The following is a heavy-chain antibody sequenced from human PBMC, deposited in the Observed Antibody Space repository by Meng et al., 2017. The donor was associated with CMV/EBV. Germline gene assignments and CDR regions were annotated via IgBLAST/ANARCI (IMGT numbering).Heavy chain of an antibody. CDR1: GYTLTGYY. CDR2: INCDTGGT. D-gene: IGHD3-16*01. J-gene: IGHJ5*02. V-gene: IGHV1-2*02. Sequence: ASVKVSCKASGYTLTGYYMHWGRQAPGQGLEWVGCINCDTGGTKYAQKFQDRVTMTRDTSISAAYMDLSRLRADDTAVYYCARERKGDGWFDPWGQGTLVTVSS. CDR3: ARERKGDGWFDP.